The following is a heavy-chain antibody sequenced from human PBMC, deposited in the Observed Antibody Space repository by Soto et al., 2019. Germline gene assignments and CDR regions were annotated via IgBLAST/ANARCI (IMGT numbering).Heavy chain of an antibody. CDR1: GFTFSHHS. Sequence: QVQLVQSGAEVTKPGASVQVSCKASGFTFSHHSVHWVRQAPGQRLEWMGWINSDTGYTKYSQKFQARVTITWDTSAKTDYMELSSLRSEDTAVYYCVRGKEAGVWFDPWGQGTLVTVSS. J-gene: IGHJ5*02. CDR3: VRGKEAGVWFDP. V-gene: IGHV1-3*04. CDR2: INSDTGYT. D-gene: IGHD1-26*01.